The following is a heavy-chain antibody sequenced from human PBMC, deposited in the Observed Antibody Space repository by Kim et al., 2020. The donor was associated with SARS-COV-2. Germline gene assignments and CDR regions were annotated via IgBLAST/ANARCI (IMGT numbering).Heavy chain of an antibody. CDR2: INHSGST. CDR1: GGSFSGYY. V-gene: IGHV4-34*01. CDR3: ARVGGDCSGGSCYSPYYYG. J-gene: IGHJ6*01. D-gene: IGHD2-15*01. Sequence: SETLSLTCAVYGGSFSGYYWSWIRQPPGKGLEWIGEINHSGSTNYNPSLKSRVTISVDTSKNQFSLKLSSVTAADTAVYYCARVGGDCSGGSCYSPYYYG.